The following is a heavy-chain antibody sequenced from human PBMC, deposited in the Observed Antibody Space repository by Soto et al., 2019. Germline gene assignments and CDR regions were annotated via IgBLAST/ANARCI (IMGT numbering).Heavy chain of an antibody. CDR3: AKGVPGIAVAGTGYFQH. Sequence: GGSLRLSCAASGFTFSSYAMSWVRQAPGKGLEWVSAISGSGGSTYYADSVKGRFTISRDNSKNTLYLQMNSLRAEDTAVYYCAKGVPGIAVAGTGYFQHWGQGTLVTVFS. CDR1: GFTFSSYA. J-gene: IGHJ1*01. CDR2: ISGSGGST. V-gene: IGHV3-23*01. D-gene: IGHD6-19*01.